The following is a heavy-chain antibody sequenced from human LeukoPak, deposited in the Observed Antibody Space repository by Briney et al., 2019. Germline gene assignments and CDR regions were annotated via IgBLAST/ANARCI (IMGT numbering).Heavy chain of an antibody. D-gene: IGHD3-10*01. CDR2: IKDMAHGATI. V-gene: IGHV3-15*07. CDR3: TTDSRGWFGELIG. Sequence: GGSLRLSCVGSGFTFNNAWMNWVRQAPGKGLEWVGRIKDMAHGATIDYAAAVKGRFTISRDDSKNTLYLQMNSLRTEDTAVYYCTTDSRGWFGELIGWGQGTLVTVSS. CDR1: GFTFNNAW. J-gene: IGHJ4*02.